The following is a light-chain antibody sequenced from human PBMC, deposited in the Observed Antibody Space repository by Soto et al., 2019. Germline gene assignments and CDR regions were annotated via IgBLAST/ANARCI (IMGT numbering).Light chain of an antibody. CDR2: ANN. Sequence: QSVLTQPPSVSGAPGQRVTISCTGSSSNIGAGYDVRWYQQLPGRAPKLLIYANNNRPSGVPDRFSGSRSGTSASLAITGLQAEDEADYSCQSYDSSLSGFYVFGTGTKVTVL. V-gene: IGLV1-40*01. J-gene: IGLJ1*01. CDR3: QSYDSSLSGFYV. CDR1: SSNIGAGYD.